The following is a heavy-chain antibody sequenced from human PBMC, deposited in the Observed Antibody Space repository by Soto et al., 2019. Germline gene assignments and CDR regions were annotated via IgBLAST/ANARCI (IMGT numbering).Heavy chain of an antibody. Sequence: QVQLVESGGGVVQPGRSLRLSCAASGFTFSSYAMHWVRQAPGKGLEWVAVISYDGSNKYYADSVKGRFTISRDNSKNTLYLQMNSLRAEDTAVYYCAREGSGGSDNRTHYYYYYGMDVWGQGTTVTVSS. D-gene: IGHD2-15*01. CDR1: GFTFSSYA. V-gene: IGHV3-30-3*01. J-gene: IGHJ6*02. CDR2: ISYDGSNK. CDR3: AREGSGGSDNRTHYYYYYGMDV.